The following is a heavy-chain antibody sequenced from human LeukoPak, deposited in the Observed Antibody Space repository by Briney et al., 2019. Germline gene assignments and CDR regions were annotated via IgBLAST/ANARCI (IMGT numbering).Heavy chain of an antibody. CDR2: ISGSGGTT. V-gene: IGHV3-23*01. Sequence: GGSLRLSCAASGFTFSSYAMSWGRQAPGKGLEWVSAISGSGGTTYYADSVKGRFSISRDNFKNTLYLQMNSLRVEDTAVYYCAKDLGWSYDSSGYQDYWGQGTLVTVSS. CDR1: GFTFSSYA. J-gene: IGHJ4*02. D-gene: IGHD3-22*01. CDR3: AKDLGWSYDSSGYQDY.